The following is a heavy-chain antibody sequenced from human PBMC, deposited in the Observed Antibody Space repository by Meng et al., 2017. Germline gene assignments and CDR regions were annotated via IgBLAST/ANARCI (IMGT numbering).Heavy chain of an antibody. D-gene: IGHD1-26*01. CDR2: AYYRSKWYH. CDR3: ARGSYSFDS. V-gene: IGHV6-1*01. Sequence: QMQLQQSGPGLVKPSQTLSLIWAISGDSVSSNSAAWNWIRQSPSRGLEWLGRAYYRSKWYHDYAESVKSRISIDPDTSKNQFSLQLRSVTPEDSAVYYCARGSYSFDSWGQRTLVTVSS. CDR1: GDSVSSNSAA. J-gene: IGHJ4*02.